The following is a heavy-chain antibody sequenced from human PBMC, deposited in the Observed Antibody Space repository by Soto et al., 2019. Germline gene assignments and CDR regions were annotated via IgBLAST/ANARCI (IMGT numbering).Heavy chain of an antibody. CDR1: GVSVSSGNYF. J-gene: IGHJ6*02. Sequence: QVQLQESGPGLVKPSETLSLTCTVSGVSVSSGNYFWSWIRQPPGKGLEWIGYIYYDGSTNYNPSLKRRVTISIDTSKNQFSLKLNSVTAADTAVYYCARDIRGGSSSGHYYYGMDVWGQGTTVTVSS. CDR2: IYYDGST. CDR3: ARDIRGGSSSGHYYYGMDV. D-gene: IGHD3-10*01. V-gene: IGHV4-61*01.